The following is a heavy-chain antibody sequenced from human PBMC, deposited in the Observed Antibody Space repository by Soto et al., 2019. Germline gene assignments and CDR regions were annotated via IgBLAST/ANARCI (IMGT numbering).Heavy chain of an antibody. V-gene: IGHV1-69*04. CDR3: ARDPGIVVVPAAGGAYYFDY. J-gene: IGHJ4*02. CDR1: GGTFSSYT. Sequence: QVQLVHSGAEVKKPGSSVKVSCKASGGTFSSYTISWVRQAPGQGLEWMGRIIPILGIANYAQKFQGRVTITADKSTSTAYMELSSLRSEDTAVYYCARDPGIVVVPAAGGAYYFDYWGQGTLVTVSS. CDR2: IIPILGIA. D-gene: IGHD2-2*01.